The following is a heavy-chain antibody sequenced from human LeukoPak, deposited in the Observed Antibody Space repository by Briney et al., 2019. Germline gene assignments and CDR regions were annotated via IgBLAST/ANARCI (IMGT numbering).Heavy chain of an antibody. Sequence: GGSLRLSCAASGFTFSTYNMTWVRQAPGKGLEWVSSISGSGGSTYYADSVKGRFTTSRDNSKNTLYLQMNGLRAEDTAVYYCEKGLAAVPGNKYFAYWGQGTLVTVSS. CDR2: ISGSGGST. CDR1: GFTFSTYN. CDR3: EKGLAAVPGNKYFAY. V-gene: IGHV3-23*01. D-gene: IGHD6-19*01. J-gene: IGHJ4*02.